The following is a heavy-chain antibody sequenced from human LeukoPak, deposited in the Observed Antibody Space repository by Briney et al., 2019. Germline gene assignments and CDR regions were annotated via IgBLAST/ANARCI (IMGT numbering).Heavy chain of an antibody. J-gene: IGHJ4*02. CDR1: GYTFTGYY. Sequence: ASVKVSCKASGYTFTGYYMHWVRQAPGQGLEWMGWINPNSGGTNYAQKFQGRVTMTRDTSISTAYMELSRLRSDDTAVYYCARGDTYYYDSSGHGGFDYWGQGTLVTVSS. V-gene: IGHV1-2*02. CDR2: INPNSGGT. CDR3: ARGDTYYYDSSGHGGFDY. D-gene: IGHD3-22*01.